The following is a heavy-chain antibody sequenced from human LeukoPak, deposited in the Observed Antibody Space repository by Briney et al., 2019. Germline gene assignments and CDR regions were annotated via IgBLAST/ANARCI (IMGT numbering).Heavy chain of an antibody. J-gene: IGHJ4*02. V-gene: IGHV4-39*01. CDR1: GVSITSGSYY. Sequence: SETLSLTCTVSGVSITSGSYYWDWIRQPPWKGLEWIGSIYYSGSTYYNPSLKSRVTISVDTSKNHFSLKLSSVTAADTAVYYCARHQEVDWTVTSSFDYWGQGTLVTVSS. D-gene: IGHD4-17*01. CDR2: IYYSGST. CDR3: ARHQEVDWTVTSSFDY.